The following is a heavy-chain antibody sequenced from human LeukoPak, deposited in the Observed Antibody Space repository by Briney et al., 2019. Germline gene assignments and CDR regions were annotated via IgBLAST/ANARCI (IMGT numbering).Heavy chain of an antibody. V-gene: IGHV4-4*09. CDR3: ARRSRELLGGYYFVY. Sequence: SETLSLTCTVSGGSISSYYWSWIRQPPGKGLEWIGYIYTSGSTNYNPSLKSRVTISVDTSKNQFSLKLSSVTAADTAVYYCARRSRELLGGYYFVYWGQGTLVTVSS. CDR2: IYTSGST. CDR1: GGSISSYY. J-gene: IGHJ4*02. D-gene: IGHD1-26*01.